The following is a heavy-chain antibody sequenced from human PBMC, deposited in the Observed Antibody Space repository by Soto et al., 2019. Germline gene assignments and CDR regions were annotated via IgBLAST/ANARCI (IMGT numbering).Heavy chain of an antibody. V-gene: IGHV4-59*08. J-gene: IGHJ4*02. Sequence: QVQLQESGPGLVKPSETLSLTCTVSGGSISSYYWSWILQPPGKGLEWIGYIYYSGSTNYNPSLKSRVTISVDTSKNQFSLKLTSVTAADTAVYYCARRYSSGFDYWGQGTLVTVSS. CDR3: ARRYSSGFDY. D-gene: IGHD6-19*01. CDR2: IYYSGST. CDR1: GGSISSYY.